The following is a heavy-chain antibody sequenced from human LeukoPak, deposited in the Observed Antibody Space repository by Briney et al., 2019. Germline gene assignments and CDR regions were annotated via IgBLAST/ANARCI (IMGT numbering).Heavy chain of an antibody. CDR2: VYYSGST. Sequence: PSETLSLTCTVSGGSISSSSYYWGWIRQPPGKGLEWIGSVYYSGSTYDNPSLKSRVTISVDTSKNQFSLRLSSVTAADTAVYYCARVDYARSMDVWGKGTTVTVSS. CDR3: ARVDYARSMDV. CDR1: GGSISSSSYY. D-gene: IGHD4-17*01. V-gene: IGHV4-39*07. J-gene: IGHJ6*03.